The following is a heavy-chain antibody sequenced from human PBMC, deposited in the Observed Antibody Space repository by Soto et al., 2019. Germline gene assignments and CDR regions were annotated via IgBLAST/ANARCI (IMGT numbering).Heavy chain of an antibody. CDR2: ISYDGSNK. D-gene: IGHD4-17*01. Sequence: VGSMSLSSAASGFTFSSYAMHWVRPAPGKGLEWVAVISYDGSNKYYADSVKGRFTISRDNSKNTLYLQMNSLRAEDTAVYYCARSYGDHDYWGQGTLVTVSS. J-gene: IGHJ4*02. CDR1: GFTFSSYA. V-gene: IGHV3-30-3*01. CDR3: ARSYGDHDY.